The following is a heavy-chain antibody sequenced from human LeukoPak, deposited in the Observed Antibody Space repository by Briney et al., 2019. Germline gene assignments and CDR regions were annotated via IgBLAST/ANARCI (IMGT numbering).Heavy chain of an antibody. D-gene: IGHD1-26*01. V-gene: IGHV4-38-2*01. J-gene: IGHJ4*02. CDR2: IYHSGST. Sequence: PETLSLTCAVSGYSISSGYYWGWIRQPPGKGLEWIGSIYHSGSTYYNPSLKSRVTISVDTSKNQFSLNLSSVTAADTAVYYCASKPFLSGSFDYWGQGTLVTVSS. CDR3: ASKPFLSGSFDY. CDR1: GYSISSGYY.